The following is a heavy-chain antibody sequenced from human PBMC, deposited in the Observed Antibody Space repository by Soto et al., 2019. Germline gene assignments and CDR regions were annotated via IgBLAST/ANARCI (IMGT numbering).Heavy chain of an antibody. D-gene: IGHD3-3*01. Sequence: HPGGSLRLSCAASGFTFSSYGMHWVRQAPGKGLEWVAVISYDGSNKYYADSVKGRFTISRDNSKNTLYLQMNSLRAEDTAVYYCAKDRVTIFGRGRGMDVWGQGTTVTVSS. J-gene: IGHJ6*02. CDR1: GFTFSSYG. CDR3: AKDRVTIFGRGRGMDV. V-gene: IGHV3-30*18. CDR2: ISYDGSNK.